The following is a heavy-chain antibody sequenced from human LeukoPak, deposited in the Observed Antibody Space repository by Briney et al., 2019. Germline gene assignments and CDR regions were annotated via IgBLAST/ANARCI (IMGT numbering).Heavy chain of an antibody. CDR3: ARALGDSSSSLVDY. D-gene: IGHD6-6*01. V-gene: IGHV4-4*02. CDR1: GGSISSSNW. Sequence: SGTLSLTCAVSGGSISSSNWWSWVRQPPGKGLEWIGEIYHSGSTNYNPSLKSRVTISVDTSKNQFSLKLSSVTAADTAVYYCARALGDSSSSLVDYWGQGTLVTVSS. J-gene: IGHJ4*02. CDR2: IYHSGST.